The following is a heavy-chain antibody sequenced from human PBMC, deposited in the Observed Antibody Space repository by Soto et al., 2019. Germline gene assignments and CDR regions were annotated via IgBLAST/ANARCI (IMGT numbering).Heavy chain of an antibody. CDR1: GFTFSSYG. D-gene: IGHD3-10*01. Sequence: GGSLRLSCAASGFTFSSYGMHWVRQAPGKGLEWVAVISYDGSNKYYADSVKGRFTISRDNSKNTLYLQMNSLRAEDTAVYYCAKDRGAYGSGRGRGRHYYYYMDVWGKGTTVTVSS. CDR3: AKDRGAYGSGRGRGRHYYYYMDV. CDR2: ISYDGSNK. V-gene: IGHV3-30*18. J-gene: IGHJ6*03.